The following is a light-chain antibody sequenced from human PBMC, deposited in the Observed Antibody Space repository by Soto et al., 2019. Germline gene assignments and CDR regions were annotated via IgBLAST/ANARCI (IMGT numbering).Light chain of an antibody. CDR3: QQYGDSPRT. Sequence: EIVLTQSPGTLSLSPGERATLSCRASQSVSNNYLAWYQQKPGQAPRLLIYGASNRATGIPDRFSVSGSGTDFTLTISRLEPEDFAVYYCQQYGDSPRTFGQGTKVDIK. CDR2: GAS. J-gene: IGKJ1*01. CDR1: QSVSNNY. V-gene: IGKV3-20*01.